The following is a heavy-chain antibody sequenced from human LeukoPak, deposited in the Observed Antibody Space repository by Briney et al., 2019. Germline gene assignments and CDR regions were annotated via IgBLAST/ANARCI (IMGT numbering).Heavy chain of an antibody. CDR2: VNRNSDGA. Sequence: GASVKVSCKASGYTFTAYNMHWVRQAPGQELEWMGWVNRNSDGANYAQKFQGRVTMTKDTSISTAYMELRGLSSDDTAIYYCATLSRCHSDGYSSRGYTDYWGQGTQVTVSS. V-gene: IGHV1-2*02. CDR1: GYTFTAYN. J-gene: IGHJ4*02. D-gene: IGHD5-24*01. CDR3: ATLSRCHSDGYSSRGYTDY.